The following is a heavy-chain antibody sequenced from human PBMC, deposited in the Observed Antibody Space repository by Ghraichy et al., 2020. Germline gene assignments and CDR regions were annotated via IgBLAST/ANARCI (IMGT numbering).Heavy chain of an antibody. Sequence: GGSLRLSCAASGFTVSSNYMSWVRQAPGKGLEWVSVIYSGGSTYYADSVKGRFTISRDNSKNTLYLQMNSLRAEDTAVYYCARGSGGSGLHDAFDIWGQGTMVTVSS. D-gene: IGHD3-10*01. J-gene: IGHJ3*02. CDR3: ARGSGGSGLHDAFDI. V-gene: IGHV3-53*01. CDR2: IYSGGST. CDR1: GFTVSSNY.